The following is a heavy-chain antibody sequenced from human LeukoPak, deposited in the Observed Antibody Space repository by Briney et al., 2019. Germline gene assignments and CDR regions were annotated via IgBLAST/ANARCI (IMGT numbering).Heavy chain of an antibody. CDR3: ARDPCSGGSCYSSYFDY. J-gene: IGHJ4*02. V-gene: IGHV3-30-3*01. CDR1: GFTFSSYA. Sequence: GGSPRLSCAASGFTFSSYAMHWVRQAPGKGLEWVAVISYDGSNKYYADSVKGRFTISRDNSKNTLYLQMNSLRAEDTAVYYCARDPCSGGSCYSSYFDYWGQGTLVTVSS. CDR2: ISYDGSNK. D-gene: IGHD2-15*01.